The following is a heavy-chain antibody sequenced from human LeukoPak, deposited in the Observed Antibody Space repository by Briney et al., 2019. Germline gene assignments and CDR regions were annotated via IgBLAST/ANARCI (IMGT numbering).Heavy chain of an antibody. CDR1: GFTFSSYG. V-gene: IGHV3-23*01. Sequence: GGTLRLSCAASGFTFSSYGMSWVRQAPGKGLEWVSAISGSGGSTYYADSVKGRFTISRDNSKNTLYLQMNSLRPEDTDLYYCVRDFEWSFDTWDQGTLVTVSS. D-gene: IGHD3-3*01. CDR2: ISGSGGST. CDR3: VRDFEWSFDT. J-gene: IGHJ4*02.